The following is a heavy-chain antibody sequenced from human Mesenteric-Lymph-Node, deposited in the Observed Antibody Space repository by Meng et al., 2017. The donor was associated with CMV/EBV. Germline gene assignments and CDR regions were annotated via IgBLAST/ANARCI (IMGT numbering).Heavy chain of an antibody. J-gene: IGHJ4*02. CDR2: MNPNSGNT. Sequence: ASVKVSCKASGYTFTSYDINWVRQATGQGLEWMGWMNPNSGNTGYAQKFQGRVTITRNTSISTAYMELSSLRSEDTAVYYCAREATVTTNYFDYWGQGTLVTVSS. CDR3: AREATVTTNYFDY. CDR1: GYTFTSYD. V-gene: IGHV1-8*03. D-gene: IGHD4-11*01.